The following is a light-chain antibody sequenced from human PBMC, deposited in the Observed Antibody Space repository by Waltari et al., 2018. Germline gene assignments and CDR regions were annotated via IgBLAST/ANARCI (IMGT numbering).Light chain of an antibody. CDR2: YAS. CDR1: QSVSSQ. CDR3: QQCNNSPPT. V-gene: IGKV3-11*01. Sequence: EIVLTQSPATLSLSPGEGATLSCRASQSVSSQLVWYQQKRGQAPRLLIYYASNRATGIPARFSGSGSGTDFTPTISSLEPEDFSVYYGQQCNNSPPTFGQGTKVEIK. J-gene: IGKJ1*01.